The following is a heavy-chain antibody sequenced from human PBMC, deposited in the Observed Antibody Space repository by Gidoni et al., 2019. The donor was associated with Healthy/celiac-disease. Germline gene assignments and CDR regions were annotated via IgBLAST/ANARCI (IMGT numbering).Heavy chain of an antibody. J-gene: IGHJ4*02. Sequence: EVQLLESGGGLVQPGGSLRLSCAASGFTFSSYAMSWVRQAPGKGLEWVSAISGSGGSTYYADSVKGRFTISRDNSKNTLYLQMNSLRAEDTAVYYCASPIIYCSGGSCLSDYWGQGTLVTVSS. D-gene: IGHD2-15*01. CDR3: ASPIIYCSGGSCLSDY. CDR1: GFTFSSYA. V-gene: IGHV3-23*01. CDR2: ISGSGGST.